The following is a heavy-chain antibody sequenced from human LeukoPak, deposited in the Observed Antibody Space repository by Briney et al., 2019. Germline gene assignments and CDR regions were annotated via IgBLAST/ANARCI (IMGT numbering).Heavy chain of an antibody. CDR1: GYTFTSYY. D-gene: IGHD1-26*01. Sequence: ASVKVSCKASGYTFTSYYMHWVRQAPGQGLEWMGIINPSGGSTSYAQKFQGRVTMTRDTSTSTVYMELSSLRSEDTAVYYCASLGAVGATTFDAFDIWGQGTMVTVSS. CDR2: INPSGGST. CDR3: ASLGAVGATTFDAFDI. V-gene: IGHV1-46*01. J-gene: IGHJ3*02.